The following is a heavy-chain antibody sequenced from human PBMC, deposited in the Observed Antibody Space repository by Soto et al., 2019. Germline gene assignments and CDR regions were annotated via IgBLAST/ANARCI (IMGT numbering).Heavy chain of an antibody. D-gene: IGHD4-17*01. CDR2: ISYDGSNK. CDR3: ARDHGDYPLVWFDP. CDR1: GFTFSSYA. Sequence: GGSLRLSCAASGFTFSSYAMHWVRQAPGKGLEWVAVISYDGSNKYYADSVKGRFTISRDNAKNSLYLQMNSLRAEDTAVYYCARDHGDYPLVWFDPWGQGTLVTVSS. J-gene: IGHJ5*02. V-gene: IGHV3-30-3*01.